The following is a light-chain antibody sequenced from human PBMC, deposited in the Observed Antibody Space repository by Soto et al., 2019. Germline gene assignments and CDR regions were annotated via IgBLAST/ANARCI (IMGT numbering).Light chain of an antibody. Sequence: DIQMTQSPSSLSASVGDRVTITCRASQSISTYLNWYQQKPGKAPNLLISDASSLVSGVPSRFSGSGSETDFTLTITSLQPEDFATYYCQQSYSAPPAFGQGTKVEIK. CDR3: QQSYSAPPA. J-gene: IGKJ1*01. CDR1: QSISTY. V-gene: IGKV1-39*01. CDR2: DAS.